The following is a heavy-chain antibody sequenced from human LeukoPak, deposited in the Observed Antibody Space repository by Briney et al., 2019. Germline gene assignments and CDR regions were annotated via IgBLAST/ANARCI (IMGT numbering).Heavy chain of an antibody. CDR1: GGSISTYY. Sequence: SETLSLTCTVSGGSISTYYWSWIRQPAGKGLEWIGRIYYSGSTNYNPSLKSRVTMSVDTSKNQFSLKLSSMTAADTAVYYCARRLDSGSYYPDDAFDIWGQGTMVTVSS. V-gene: IGHV4-4*07. J-gene: IGHJ3*02. CDR2: IYYSGST. D-gene: IGHD1-26*01. CDR3: ARRLDSGSYYPDDAFDI.